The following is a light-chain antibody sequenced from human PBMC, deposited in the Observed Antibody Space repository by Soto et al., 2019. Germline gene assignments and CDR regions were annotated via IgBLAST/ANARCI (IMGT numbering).Light chain of an antibody. J-gene: IGLJ2*01. CDR3: QSYDSSNQV. Sequence: NFMLTQPHSVSESPGKTVTISCTRSSGSIASNYVQWYQQRPGSSPTTVIYEDNQRPSGVPDRFSGSIDSSSNSVSLTISGLKTEDEADYYCQSYDSSNQVFGGGTKVTVL. V-gene: IGLV6-57*01. CDR1: SGSIASNY. CDR2: EDN.